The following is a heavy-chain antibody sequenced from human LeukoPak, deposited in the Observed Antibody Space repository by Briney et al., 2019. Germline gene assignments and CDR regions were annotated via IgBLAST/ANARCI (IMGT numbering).Heavy chain of an antibody. Sequence: PSETLSLTCIVSGGSISGSSYYWGCIRQPPGTGREWIVSVYYSGSTYYNPSLRSRSTISVDTSKNQFSLKLSSVTAADRAVYYCARHLVGVTTGFYFDCWGQGTLVTVCS. J-gene: IGHJ4*02. CDR3: ARHLVGVTTGFYFDC. CDR1: GGSISGSSYY. V-gene: IGHV4-39*01. D-gene: IGHD1-26*01. CDR2: VYYSGST.